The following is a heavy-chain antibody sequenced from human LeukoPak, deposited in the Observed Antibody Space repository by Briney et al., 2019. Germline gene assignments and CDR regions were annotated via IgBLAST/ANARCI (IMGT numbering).Heavy chain of an antibody. D-gene: IGHD2-2*01. V-gene: IGHV3-21*01. CDR1: GFTFNSYS. J-gene: IGHJ4*02. Sequence: SGGSLRLSCTASGFTFNSYSINWVRQAPGKGLEWVSSISANSNYIYYADSVKGRFTISRDNAKNSLYLQMNSLRADDTAVYYCARADVRLSGSTSCLFDNWGQGTLVTVSS. CDR3: ARADVRLSGSTSCLFDN. CDR2: ISANSNYI.